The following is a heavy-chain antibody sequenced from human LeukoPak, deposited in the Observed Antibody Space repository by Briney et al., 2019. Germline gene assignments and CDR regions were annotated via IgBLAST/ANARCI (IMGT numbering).Heavy chain of an antibody. Sequence: GASVKVSCKASGYTFTGYYMHWVRQAPGQGLEWMGWINPNSGGTNYAQKFQGRVTMTRDTSISTAYMELSRLRSDDTAVYYCARDPSFFMIVVPYFDYWGQGTLVTVSS. CDR3: ARDPSFFMIVVPYFDY. V-gene: IGHV1-2*02. D-gene: IGHD3-22*01. CDR2: INPNSGGT. CDR1: GYTFTGYY. J-gene: IGHJ4*02.